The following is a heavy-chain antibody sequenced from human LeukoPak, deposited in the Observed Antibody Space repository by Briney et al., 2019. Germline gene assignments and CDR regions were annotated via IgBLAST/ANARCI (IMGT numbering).Heavy chain of an antibody. J-gene: IGHJ4*02. Sequence: PSQTLSLTCTVSGGSISSGGYYWSWIRQHPGKGLEWIGYIYYSGSTYYNPSLKSRVTISVDTSKNQFSPKLSSVTAADTAVYYCARDRGSSSWYGGFFDYWGQGTLVTVSS. CDR3: ARDRGSSSWYGGFFDY. D-gene: IGHD6-13*01. V-gene: IGHV4-31*03. CDR2: IYYSGST. CDR1: GGSISSGGYY.